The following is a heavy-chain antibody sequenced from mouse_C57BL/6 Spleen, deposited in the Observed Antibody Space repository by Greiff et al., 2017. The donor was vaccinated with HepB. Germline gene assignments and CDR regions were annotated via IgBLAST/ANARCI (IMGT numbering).Heavy chain of an antibody. D-gene: IGHD2-2*01. CDR3: ARLGDGYDVGAMDY. V-gene: IGHV1-52*01. CDR1: GYTFTSYW. Sequence: QVQLQQPGGELVRPGSSVKLSCKASGYTFTSYWMHWVKQRPIQGLEWIGNIDPSDSETHYNQKFKDKATLTVDKSSSTAYMQLSSLTSEDSAVYYCARLGDGYDVGAMDYWGQGTSVTVSS. CDR2: IDPSDSET. J-gene: IGHJ4*01.